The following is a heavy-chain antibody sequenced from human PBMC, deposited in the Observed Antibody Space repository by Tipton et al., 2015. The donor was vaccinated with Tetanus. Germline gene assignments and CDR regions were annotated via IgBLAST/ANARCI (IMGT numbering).Heavy chain of an antibody. CDR3: ARDLRRYQQNNWFDP. CDR2: IYYSGNT. CDR1: GDSISFYY. Sequence: TLSLTCTVSGDSISFYYWSWIRQPPGKGLEWIGYIYYSGNTKYKPSLKSRVTMSVDTSKNQFSLILTSVTPADTAVYYCARDLRRYQQNNWFDPWGQGTLVTVPS. V-gene: IGHV4-59*01. D-gene: IGHD2-2*01. J-gene: IGHJ5*02.